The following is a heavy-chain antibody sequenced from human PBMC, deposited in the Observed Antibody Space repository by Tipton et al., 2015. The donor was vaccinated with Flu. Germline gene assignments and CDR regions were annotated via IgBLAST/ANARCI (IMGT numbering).Heavy chain of an antibody. CDR2: ISYDASNR. V-gene: IGHV3-30-3*01. J-gene: IGHJ6*02. CDR1: GFTFSAYA. Sequence: SLRLSCAASGFTFSAYAMHWLRQAPGKGLEWVALISYDASNRFYADSVKGRFSISRDNSKNTLYLQMNSLRVEDTAVYFCAREGPSDYSMDVWGQGTTVTVS. CDR3: AREGPSDYSMDV.